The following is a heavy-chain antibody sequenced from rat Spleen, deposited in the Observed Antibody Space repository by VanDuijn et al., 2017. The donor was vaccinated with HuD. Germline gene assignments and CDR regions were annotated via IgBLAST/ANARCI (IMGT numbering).Heavy chain of an antibody. J-gene: IGHJ3*01. Sequence: QVQLKESGPGLVQPSQTLSLTCTVSGFSLTSYNVHWVRQPPGKGLEWMGRMRYNGDTSYNSALKSRLSINRDTSKSQVFLKMNSLQTEDTAIYFCTSPFRWFAYWGQGTLVTVSS. CDR1: GFSLTSYN. V-gene: IGHV2-63*01. CDR3: TSPFRWFAY. CDR2: MRYNGDT.